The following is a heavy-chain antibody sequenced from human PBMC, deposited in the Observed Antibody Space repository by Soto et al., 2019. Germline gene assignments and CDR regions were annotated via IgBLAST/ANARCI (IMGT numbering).Heavy chain of an antibody. CDR2: ISWNSGSI. D-gene: IGHD6-19*01. CDR3: AKFTPGIAVAGDTYFDY. CDR1: GFTFDDYA. Sequence: EVQLVESGGGLVQPGRSLRLSCAASGFTFDDYAMHWVRQAPGKGLEWVSGISWNSGSIGYADSVKGRFTISRDNAKNSLYLQMNSLRAEDTALYYCAKFTPGIAVAGDTYFDYWGQGTLVTVSS. V-gene: IGHV3-9*01. J-gene: IGHJ4*02.